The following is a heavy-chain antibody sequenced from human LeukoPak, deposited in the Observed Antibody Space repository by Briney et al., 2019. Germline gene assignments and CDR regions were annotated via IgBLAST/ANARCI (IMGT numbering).Heavy chain of an antibody. Sequence: GASVKVSCKASGYTFTRYYIHWVRQAPGQGLEWMGKMNPSGGTTTYAQKFQGRVTVTRDTPTSTVYMEMSSPRPEDTAVYYCAREESGGLFDYWGQGTLLTVSS. J-gene: IGHJ4*02. D-gene: IGHD3-16*01. V-gene: IGHV1-46*01. CDR2: MNPSGGTT. CDR1: GYTFTRYY. CDR3: AREESGGLFDY.